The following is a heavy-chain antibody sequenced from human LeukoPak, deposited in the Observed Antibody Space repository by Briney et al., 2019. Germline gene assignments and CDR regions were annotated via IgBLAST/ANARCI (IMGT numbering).Heavy chain of an antibody. Sequence: SETLSLTCTVSGGSINNYYWSWIRQPPGKGLEWIGYIYYSGSTNYNPSLKSRVTISVDTSKNQFSLKLSSVTAADTAVYYCARAQILVGANFDYWGQGTLVTVSS. J-gene: IGHJ4*02. CDR2: IYYSGST. D-gene: IGHD1-26*01. CDR1: GGSINNYY. CDR3: ARAQILVGANFDY. V-gene: IGHV4-59*08.